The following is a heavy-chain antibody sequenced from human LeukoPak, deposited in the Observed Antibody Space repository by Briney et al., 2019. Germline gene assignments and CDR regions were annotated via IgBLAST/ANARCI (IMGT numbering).Heavy chain of an antibody. CDR1: GFTFSSYA. J-gene: IGHJ4*02. Sequence: GRSLRLSCAASGFTFSSYAMSWVRQAPGKGLEWVSAISGSGGSTYYADSVKGRFTISRDNSKNTLYLQMNSLRAEDTAVYYCAKKYVGRYYYDSSGYLVDYWGQGTLVTVSS. D-gene: IGHD3-22*01. V-gene: IGHV3-23*01. CDR3: AKKYVGRYYYDSSGYLVDY. CDR2: ISGSGGST.